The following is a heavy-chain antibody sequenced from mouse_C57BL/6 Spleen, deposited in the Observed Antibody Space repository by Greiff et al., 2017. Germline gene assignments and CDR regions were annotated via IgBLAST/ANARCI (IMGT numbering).Heavy chain of an antibody. CDR1: GYTFTDYY. V-gene: IGHV1-26*01. CDR2: INPNNGGT. CDR3: ASWITTVVRYFDV. Sequence: VQLQQSGPELVKPGASVKISCKASGYTFTDYYMNWVKQSHGKSLEWIGDINPNNGGTSYNQKFKGKATLTVDKSSSTAYMELRSLTSEDSAVYYCASWITTVVRYFDVWGTGTTVTVSS. D-gene: IGHD1-1*01. J-gene: IGHJ1*03.